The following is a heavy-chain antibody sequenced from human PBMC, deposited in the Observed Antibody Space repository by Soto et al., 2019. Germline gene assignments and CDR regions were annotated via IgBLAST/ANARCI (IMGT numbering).Heavy chain of an antibody. D-gene: IGHD1-7*01. Sequence: SETLSLTCTVSGGSISSSSYYWGWIRQPPGKGLEWIGSIYYSGSTYYNPSLKSRVTISVDTSKNQFSLKLSSVTAADTAVYYCARHSITGTTTPGFDYWGQGTLVTVSS. CDR2: IYYSGST. V-gene: IGHV4-39*01. CDR1: GGSISSSSYY. J-gene: IGHJ4*02. CDR3: ARHSITGTTTPGFDY.